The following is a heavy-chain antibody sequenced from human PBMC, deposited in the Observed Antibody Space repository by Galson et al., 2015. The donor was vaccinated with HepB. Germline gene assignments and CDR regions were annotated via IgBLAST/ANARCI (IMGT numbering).Heavy chain of an antibody. Sequence: VKVSCKASGYTFTSYGISWVRQAPGQGLEWMGWISAYNGNTNYAQKLQGRVTMTTDTSTSTAYMELRSLRSDDTAVYYCARDYGSGVFYYDSSGYYYGYFDLWGRGTLVTVSS. V-gene: IGHV1-18*04. CDR2: ISAYNGNT. J-gene: IGHJ2*01. CDR3: ARDYGSGVFYYDSSGYYYGYFDL. CDR1: GYTFTSYG. D-gene: IGHD3-22*01.